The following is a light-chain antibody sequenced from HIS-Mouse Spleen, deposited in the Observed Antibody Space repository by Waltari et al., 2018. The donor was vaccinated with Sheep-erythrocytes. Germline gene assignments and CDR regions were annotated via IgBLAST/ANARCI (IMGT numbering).Light chain of an antibody. J-gene: IGLJ1*01. CDR1: SRVLCWYHY. V-gene: IGLV2-11*02. CDR3: CSYAGSYNHV. CDR2: DVS. Sequence: QAALTQPRSVSASPGQSRTIPSLVTSRVLCWYHYVSWYHQHPAKAPKFMIYDVSKRPSGVPGRFSGSKSGITASLTISGLQAEDEADYYCCSYAGSYNHVFATGTKVTVL.